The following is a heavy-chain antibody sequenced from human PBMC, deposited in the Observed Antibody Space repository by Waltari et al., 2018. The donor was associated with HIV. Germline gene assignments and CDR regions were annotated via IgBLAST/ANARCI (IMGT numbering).Heavy chain of an antibody. D-gene: IGHD2-2*01. CDR3: ARTYCSSTSCYGGANWFDP. V-gene: IGHV4-61*02. CDR2: IYTSGST. CDR1: GGSICSGSYH. Sequence: QVQLQESGPGLVKPSQTLSLTCTVSGGSICSGSYHWSWIRQPAGKGLEWIGRIYTSGSTNYNPSPKSRVTISVDTSKNQFSLKLSSVTAADTAVYYCARTYCSSTSCYGGANWFDPWGQGTLVTVSS. J-gene: IGHJ5*02.